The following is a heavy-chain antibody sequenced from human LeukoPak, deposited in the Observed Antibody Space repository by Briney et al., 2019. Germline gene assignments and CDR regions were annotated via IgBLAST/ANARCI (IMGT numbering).Heavy chain of an antibody. J-gene: IGHJ3*02. D-gene: IGHD3-22*01. V-gene: IGHV3-23*01. Sequence: PGGSLRLSCAASGFTFSSYAMSWVRQAPGKGLEWVSAISGSGGSTYYADSVKGRFTISRDNSKNTPYLQMNSLRAEDTAVYYCAKDNRRGYYYDSSGYPDIWGQGTMVTVSS. CDR2: ISGSGGST. CDR1: GFTFSSYA. CDR3: AKDNRRGYYYDSSGYPDI.